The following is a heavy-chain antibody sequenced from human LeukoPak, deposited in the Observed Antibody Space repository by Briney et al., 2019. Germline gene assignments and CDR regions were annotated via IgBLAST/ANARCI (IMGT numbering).Heavy chain of an antibody. CDR1: GDTFTSYG. CDR2: ISPYNGYT. Sequence: ASVKVSCKASGDTFTSYGISWVRQAPGQGLEWMGWISPYNGYTNYVQTLQGRVTMTRDTSISTAYMELSSLRSEDTAVYYCQYQLPGAKQAMVAFDIWGQGTMVTVSS. CDR3: QYQLPGAKQAMVAFDI. J-gene: IGHJ3*02. V-gene: IGHV1-18*01. D-gene: IGHD2-2*01.